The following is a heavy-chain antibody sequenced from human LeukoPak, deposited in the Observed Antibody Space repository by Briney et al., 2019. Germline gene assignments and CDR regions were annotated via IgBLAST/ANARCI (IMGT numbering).Heavy chain of an antibody. V-gene: IGHV1-8*02. Sequence: GASVKVSCKASGYTFTGYYMHWVRQAPGQGLEWMGWINPNSGNTGYAQKFQGRVTMTRNASISTAYMELSSLRSEDTAVYYCARGYSSSWFPNYYYYYYMDVWGKGTTVTISS. CDR2: INPNSGNT. CDR1: GYTFTGYY. D-gene: IGHD6-13*01. J-gene: IGHJ6*03. CDR3: ARGYSSSWFPNYYYYYYMDV.